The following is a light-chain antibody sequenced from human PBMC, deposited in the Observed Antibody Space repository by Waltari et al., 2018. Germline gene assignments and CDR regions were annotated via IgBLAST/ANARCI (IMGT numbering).Light chain of an antibody. CDR2: HKSDSHN. Sequence: QAVLPQPSSLSASPGASASLTCTLRSGINIGTYWIHWYQQKPGSPPQFLLRHKSDSHNQRASGVPGRFSGSKDASANAGILLISGLQSEDDADYYGMMWHVNAAVFGGGTKLTV. CDR3: MMWHVNAAV. J-gene: IGLJ2*01. CDR1: SGINIGTYW. V-gene: IGLV5-45*03.